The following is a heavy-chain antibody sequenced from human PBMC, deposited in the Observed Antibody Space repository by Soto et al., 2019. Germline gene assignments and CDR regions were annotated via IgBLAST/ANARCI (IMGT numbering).Heavy chain of an antibody. V-gene: IGHV2-5*02. D-gene: IGHD3-16*01. CDR1: GFSLTTRGVG. CDR3: AHIPNYYQYDWFDP. CDR2: IYWDDDK. Sequence: QITLKESGPTLVKPTQTLTLTCTFSGFSLTTRGVGVGWIRQPPGKALECLALIYWDDDKRYSPSLQSRLSITKDTSKIQVVLTMTYVDPVDTATYYCAHIPNYYQYDWFDPWGQGTLVSVSS. J-gene: IGHJ5*02.